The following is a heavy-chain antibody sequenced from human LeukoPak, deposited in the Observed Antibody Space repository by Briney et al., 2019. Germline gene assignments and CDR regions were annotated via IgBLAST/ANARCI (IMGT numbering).Heavy chain of an antibody. CDR3: ARDQPDYGGTGIDY. CDR2: IYSGGST. J-gene: IGHJ4*02. D-gene: IGHD4-23*01. CDR1: GFTVSSNY. V-gene: IGHV3-53*01. Sequence: GGSLRLSCAASGFTVSSNYMSWVRQAPGKGLEWVSVIYSGGSTYYADSVKGRFTVSRDNSKNTLYLQMNSLRAEDTAVYYCARDQPDYGGTGIDYWGQGTLVTVSS.